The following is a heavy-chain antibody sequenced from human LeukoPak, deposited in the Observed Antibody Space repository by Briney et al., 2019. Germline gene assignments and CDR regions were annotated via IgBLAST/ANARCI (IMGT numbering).Heavy chain of an antibody. V-gene: IGHV4-59*07. CDR2: IYYSGST. J-gene: IGHJ4*02. CDR3: ASSSWTHYYFDY. Sequence: SDTLSLTCTVSGGSISSYYWSWIRQPPGKGLEWIGYIYYSGSTNYNPSLKSRVTISVDTSKNQFSLKLSSVTAADTAVYYCASSSWTHYYFDYWGQGTLVTVSS. CDR1: GGSISSYY. D-gene: IGHD6-13*01.